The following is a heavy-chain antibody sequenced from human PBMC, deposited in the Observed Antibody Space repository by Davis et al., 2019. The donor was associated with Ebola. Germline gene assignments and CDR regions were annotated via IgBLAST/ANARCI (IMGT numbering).Heavy chain of an antibody. Sequence: SQTLSLTCAISGDSVSSNTTAWNWFRQSPSRGLEWLGRTYYRSKWFVDYAVSVKSRMTINSDTSKNQFSLQLSSVTPEDTAVYYCARDPPYDQGYDYWGQGILVTVSS. CDR3: ARDPPYDQGYDY. CDR1: GDSVSSNTTA. V-gene: IGHV6-1*01. CDR2: TYYRSKWFV. J-gene: IGHJ4*02. D-gene: IGHD3-22*01.